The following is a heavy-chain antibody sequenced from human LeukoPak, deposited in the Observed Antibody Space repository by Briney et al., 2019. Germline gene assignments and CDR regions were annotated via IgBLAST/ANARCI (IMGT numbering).Heavy chain of an antibody. V-gene: IGHV3-7*03. D-gene: IGHD2-21*02. CDR2: INHDGSEK. CDR3: ARGDIDF. J-gene: IGHJ4*02. Sequence: GGSLRLSCIASGFTFSNYGMSWVRQAPGKGLEWVATINHDGSEKFYVDSVKGRFIISRDNARNSLFLQMSSLRVEETAVYYCARGDIDFWGRGTLVTVSS. CDR1: GFTFSNYG.